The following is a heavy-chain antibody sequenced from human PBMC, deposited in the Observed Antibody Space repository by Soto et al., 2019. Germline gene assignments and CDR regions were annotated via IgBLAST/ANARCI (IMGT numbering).Heavy chain of an antibody. CDR3: ARDPTYFYDSSGYYDY. V-gene: IGHV3-30-3*01. J-gene: IGHJ4*02. D-gene: IGHD3-22*01. CDR1: GFTLSNYP. Sequence: GGSLRLSCAASGFTLSNYPTDWVRQPPGKGLEWVALKSFDGTNEYYADSVKGRFTISRDNAKNTLYLQMNSLRAEDTAVYYCARDPTYFYDSSGYYDYWGQGTLVTV. CDR2: KSFDGTNE.